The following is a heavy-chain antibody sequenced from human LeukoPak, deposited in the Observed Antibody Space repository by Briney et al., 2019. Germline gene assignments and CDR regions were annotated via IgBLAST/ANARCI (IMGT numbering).Heavy chain of an antibody. D-gene: IGHD1-26*01. Sequence: ASVKVSCKASGYTFTNYGISWVRQAPGQGLEWMGWISAYNGNTNYAQKLQGRVTVTTDTSTTTAYMELRGLTSDATAVYYCAREAGGATEFYFDYWGQGTLVTVSS. CDR2: ISAYNGNT. J-gene: IGHJ4*02. V-gene: IGHV1-18*01. CDR3: AREAGGATEFYFDY. CDR1: GYTFTNYG.